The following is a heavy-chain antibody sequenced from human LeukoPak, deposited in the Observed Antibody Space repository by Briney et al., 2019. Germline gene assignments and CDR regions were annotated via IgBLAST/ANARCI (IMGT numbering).Heavy chain of an antibody. V-gene: IGHV1-2*06. D-gene: IGHD3-9*01. J-gene: IGHJ4*02. Sequence: GASVKVSCKASGYTFTGYYMHWVRQAPGQGLEWMGRINPNSGGTNYAQKFQGRVTMTRDTSISTAYMELSRLRSDDTAVYYCARVSILTGYYKGDYWGQRTLVTVSS. CDR1: GYTFTGYY. CDR3: ARVSILTGYYKGDY. CDR2: INPNSGGT.